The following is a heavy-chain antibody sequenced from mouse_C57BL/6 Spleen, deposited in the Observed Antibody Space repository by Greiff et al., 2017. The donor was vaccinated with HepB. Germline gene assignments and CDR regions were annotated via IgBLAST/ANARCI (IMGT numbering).Heavy chain of an antibody. CDR2: IYPRDGST. D-gene: IGHD1-1*01. Sequence: QVQLQQSGPELVKPGASVKLSCKASGYTFTSYDINWVKQRPGQGLEWIGWIYPRDGSTKYNVKFKGKATLTVDTSSSTAYMELHSLTSEDSAVYFCARWDTTVVDHFDYWGQGTTLTVSS. CDR3: ARWDTTVVDHFDY. CDR1: GYTFTSYD. V-gene: IGHV1-85*01. J-gene: IGHJ2*01.